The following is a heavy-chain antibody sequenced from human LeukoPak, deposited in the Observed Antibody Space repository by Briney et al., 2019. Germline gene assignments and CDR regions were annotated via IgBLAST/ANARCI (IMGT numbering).Heavy chain of an antibody. CDR1: GFAFSSYW. CDR3: AELGINMIGGV. Sequence: GGSLRLSCAASGFAFSSYWMSWVRQAPGKGLEWVASIKQDGSEKYYVDSVKGRFTISRDNAKNSLYLQMNSLRAEDTAVYYCAELGINMIGGVWGKGTTVTISS. D-gene: IGHD3-10*02. V-gene: IGHV3-7*01. CDR2: IKQDGSEK. J-gene: IGHJ6*04.